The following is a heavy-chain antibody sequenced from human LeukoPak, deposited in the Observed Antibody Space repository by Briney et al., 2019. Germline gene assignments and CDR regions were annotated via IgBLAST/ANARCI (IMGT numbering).Heavy chain of an antibody. V-gene: IGHV3-66*01. CDR3: ARGIGSQLRSGWFDP. CDR2: IYSGGNT. J-gene: IGHJ5*02. Sequence: GGSLRLSCAASGFTFSDHYMSWVRQAPGKGLEWVSVIYSGGNTYYAESVEGRFNISRDNSKNTLYLPMNSLRGEDTAVYYCARGIGSQLRSGWFDPWGQGTLVTVSS. CDR1: GFTFSDHY. D-gene: IGHD3-3*01.